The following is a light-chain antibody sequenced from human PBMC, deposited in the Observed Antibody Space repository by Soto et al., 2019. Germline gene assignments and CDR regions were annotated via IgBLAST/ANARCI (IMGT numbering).Light chain of an antibody. CDR2: DAS. V-gene: IGKV1-33*01. CDR1: QEISNY. CDR3: QQYDNLPYT. Sequence: DLQMTQSPSSLSASVGDRVTITCQASQEISNYLNWYQQKPGKAPKLLIYDASTLERGVPSRFSGSGSRTDFTFTISSLQPEDIATYYCQQYDNLPYTFGQGTKLEIK. J-gene: IGKJ2*01.